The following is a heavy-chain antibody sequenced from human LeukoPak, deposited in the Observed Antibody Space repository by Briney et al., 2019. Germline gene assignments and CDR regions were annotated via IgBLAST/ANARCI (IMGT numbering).Heavy chain of an antibody. Sequence: GGSLRLSCAASGSTVSSNYMSWVRQAPRKGLEWVSVIYSGGSTYYADSVKGRFTISRDNSKNTLYLQMNSLRAEDTAVYYCARDYYDILTGYAYYFDYWGRGTLVTVSS. CDR1: GSTVSSNY. J-gene: IGHJ4*02. V-gene: IGHV3-66*01. CDR2: IYSGGST. CDR3: ARDYYDILTGYAYYFDY. D-gene: IGHD3-9*01.